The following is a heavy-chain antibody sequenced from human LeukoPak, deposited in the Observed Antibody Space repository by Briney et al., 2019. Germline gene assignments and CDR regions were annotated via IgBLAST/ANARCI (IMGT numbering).Heavy chain of an antibody. J-gene: IGHJ4*02. CDR1: GGSISSSNW. D-gene: IGHD3-22*01. Sequence: SETLSLTCAVSGGSISSSNWWSWVRQSPGKGLEWIGEIYQSGRTNYKPSLKSRVTISVNKSNSQLSLKLSSVNAADTAVYYCARGDASGYPDYWGQGTLVTVSS. CDR2: IYQSGRT. CDR3: ARGDASGYPDY. V-gene: IGHV4-4*02.